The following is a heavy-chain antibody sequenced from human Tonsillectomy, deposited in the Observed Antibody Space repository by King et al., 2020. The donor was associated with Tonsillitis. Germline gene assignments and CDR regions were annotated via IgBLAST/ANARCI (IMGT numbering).Heavy chain of an antibody. D-gene: IGHD2-21*01. J-gene: IGHJ4*02. CDR1: TFTLSPHN. V-gene: IGHV3-30*02. CDR3: ARDHLWSFDY. CDR2: MGSDGTTT. Sequence: VQLVESGGGVVQPGGSLRLSCAASTFTLSPHNMHWVRQVPGKGLEWVAIMGSDGTTTYYADSVKGRFTISRDTSKNTLYLQMNSLRAEDTAIYYCARDHLWSFDYWGQGTLVTVSS.